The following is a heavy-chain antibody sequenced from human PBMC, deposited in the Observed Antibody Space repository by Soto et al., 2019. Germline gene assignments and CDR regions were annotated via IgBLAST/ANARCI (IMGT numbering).Heavy chain of an antibody. V-gene: IGHV3-33*01. CDR1: GFTFSSYG. J-gene: IGHJ1*01. D-gene: IGHD2-21*02. CDR3: ARPCGGDCYDEYFQH. Sequence: QVQLVESGGGVVQPGRSLRLSCAASGFTFSSYGMHWVRQAPGKGLEWVAVIWYDGSNKYYADSVKGRFTISRDNSKNTLYLQMNSPRAEDTAVYYCARPCGGDCYDEYFQHWGQGTLVTVSS. CDR2: IWYDGSNK.